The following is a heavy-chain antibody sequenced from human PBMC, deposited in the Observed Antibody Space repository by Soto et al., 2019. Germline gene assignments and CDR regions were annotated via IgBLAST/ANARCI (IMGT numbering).Heavy chain of an antibody. CDR1: GYTFTSYA. CDR3: ARDPYSGYALYYFDY. J-gene: IGHJ4*02. V-gene: IGHV1-3*01. CDR2: INAGNGNT. Sequence: ASVKVSCKASGYTFTSYAMHWVRQAPGQRLEWMGWINAGNGNTKYSQKFQGRVTITRDTSASTAYMELSSLRSEDTAVYYCARDPYSGYALYYFDYWGQGTLVTVSS. D-gene: IGHD5-12*01.